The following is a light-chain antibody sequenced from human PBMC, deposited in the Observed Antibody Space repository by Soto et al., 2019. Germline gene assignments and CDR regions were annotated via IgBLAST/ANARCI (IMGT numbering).Light chain of an antibody. Sequence: DIQMTQSPSTLSASVGDRVTITCRASQSIRSWLAWYQQKPGKAPKLLIYKASSLESGVPSRFSGSGSGTEFTLTISSLQPDDFATYYCQQYNSYSRTFGQGTKVEI. CDR2: KAS. CDR1: QSIRSW. V-gene: IGKV1-5*03. J-gene: IGKJ1*01. CDR3: QQYNSYSRT.